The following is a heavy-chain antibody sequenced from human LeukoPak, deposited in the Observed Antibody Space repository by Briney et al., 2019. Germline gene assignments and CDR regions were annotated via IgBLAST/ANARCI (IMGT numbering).Heavy chain of an antibody. D-gene: IGHD6-19*01. J-gene: IGHJ4*02. CDR1: GFTFSSYA. Sequence: GGSLSLSCAASGFTFSSYAMSWVRQAPGKGLEWVSAISGSGGSTYYADSVKGRFTISRDNSKNTLYLQMNSLRAEDTAVYYCATGTGYSSGWSDYWGQGTLVTVSS. CDR2: ISGSGGST. CDR3: ATGTGYSSGWSDY. V-gene: IGHV3-23*01.